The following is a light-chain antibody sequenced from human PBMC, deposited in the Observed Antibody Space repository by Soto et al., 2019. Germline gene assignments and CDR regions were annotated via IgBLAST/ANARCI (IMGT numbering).Light chain of an antibody. CDR2: GAS. CDR3: QQYGSSPPIT. J-gene: IGKJ5*01. V-gene: IGKV3-20*01. Sequence: EIVLTQSPGTLSLSPGERATLSCRASQSVSSRYLAWYQQKPGQAPRFLIYGASSRATGIPDRFSVSGSGTDFTLTISRLEPEDFAVYYCQQYGSSPPITFGQGTRLEIK. CDR1: QSVSSRY.